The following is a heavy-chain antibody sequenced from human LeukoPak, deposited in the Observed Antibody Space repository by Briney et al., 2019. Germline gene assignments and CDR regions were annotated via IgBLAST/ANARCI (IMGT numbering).Heavy chain of an antibody. CDR3: ARQGYRAYEILDY. Sequence: SETLSLTCTVSGGSISSYYWSWIRQPPGRGLEWIGYIYYSGSTNYSPSLKSRVTISVDTSKNQFSLKLSSVTAADTAVYYCARQGYRAYEILDYWGRGTLVTVSS. D-gene: IGHD3-9*01. CDR2: IYYSGST. J-gene: IGHJ4*02. CDR1: GGSISSYY. V-gene: IGHV4-59*08.